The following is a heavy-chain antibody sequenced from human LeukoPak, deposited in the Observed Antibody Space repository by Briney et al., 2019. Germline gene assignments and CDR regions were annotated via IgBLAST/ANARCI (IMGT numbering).Heavy chain of an antibody. D-gene: IGHD3-10*01. V-gene: IGHV1-46*03. CDR2: INPSGGST. CDR3: ARAGDYYGSGSYSNYFDY. J-gene: IGHJ4*02. Sequence: GASVKVSCKASGYTFTSYYMHWVLQAPGQGLEWMGIINPSGGSTSYAQKFQGRVTMTRDTSTSTVYMELSSLRSEDTAVYYCARAGDYYGSGSYSNYFDYWGQGTLVTVSS. CDR1: GYTFTSYY.